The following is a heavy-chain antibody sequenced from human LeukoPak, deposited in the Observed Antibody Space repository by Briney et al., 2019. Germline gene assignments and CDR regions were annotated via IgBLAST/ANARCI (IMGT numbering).Heavy chain of an antibody. J-gene: IGHJ4*02. D-gene: IGHD3-10*01. CDR1: GFTFDDYG. CDR3: ARDKYGSGSYSWSKRLDS. V-gene: IGHV3-20*04. Sequence: GGSLRLSCAASGFTFDDYGMSWVRQAPGKGLEWVSGINWNGGSTGYADSVKGRFTIPRDNAKNSLYLQMNNLRAEDTAVYYCARDKYGSGSYSWSKRLDSWGQGTLVAVSS. CDR2: INWNGGST.